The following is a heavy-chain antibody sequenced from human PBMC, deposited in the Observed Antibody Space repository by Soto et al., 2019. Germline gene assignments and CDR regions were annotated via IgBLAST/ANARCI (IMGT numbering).Heavy chain of an antibody. J-gene: IGHJ4*02. CDR2: INAGNGDT. D-gene: IGHD5-12*01. Sequence: VQLVQSGAEVKKPGASVRISCTASGISYTTYAIHWVRQAPGQGLEWMGWINAGNGDTRYSQRFQGRVTLTTDTSGTTTYMDLSSLRSEDTSIYYCARAISGYVTWGQGTLVTVSS. CDR3: ARAISGYVT. V-gene: IGHV1-3*01. CDR1: GISYTTYA.